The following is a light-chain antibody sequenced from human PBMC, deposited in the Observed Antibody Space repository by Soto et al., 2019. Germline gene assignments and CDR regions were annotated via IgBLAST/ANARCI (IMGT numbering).Light chain of an antibody. J-gene: IGLJ2*01. Sequence: QSALTQPASVSGSPGQSITISCTGTSSDIGSYNFVSWYQQYPGKAPKLMVYEVNKRPSGFSNRFSGSKSGNTASLTISGLQAEDEADYYCCSYAGRSTLLFGGGTKLTV. CDR3: CSYAGRSTLL. CDR2: EVN. V-gene: IGLV2-23*02. CDR1: SSDIGSYNF.